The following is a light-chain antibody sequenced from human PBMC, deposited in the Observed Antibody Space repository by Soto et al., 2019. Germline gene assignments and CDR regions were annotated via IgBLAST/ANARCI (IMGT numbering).Light chain of an antibody. CDR1: QGISSY. CDR3: QQRSNWPRGLT. CDR2: AAS. J-gene: IGKJ4*01. V-gene: IGKV1-8*01. Sequence: AIRMTQSPSSLSASTGDRVTITCRASQGISSYLAWYQQKPGKAPKLLIYAASTLQSGVPSRFSGSGSGTDFTLTISCLQSEDFATYYCQQRSNWPRGLTFGGGTKVDIK.